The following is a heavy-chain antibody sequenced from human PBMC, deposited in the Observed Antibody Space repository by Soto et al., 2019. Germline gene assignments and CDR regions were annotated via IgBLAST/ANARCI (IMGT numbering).Heavy chain of an antibody. Sequence: GGSLRLSCAASGFTFDDYAMHWVRQAPGKGLEWVSGISWNSGSIGYADSVKGRFTISRDNAKNSLYLQMNSLRAEDTALYYCAKILSSGWAHYWGQGTLVTVSS. D-gene: IGHD6-19*01. V-gene: IGHV3-9*01. CDR3: AKILSSGWAHY. CDR1: GFTFDDYA. J-gene: IGHJ4*02. CDR2: ISWNSGSI.